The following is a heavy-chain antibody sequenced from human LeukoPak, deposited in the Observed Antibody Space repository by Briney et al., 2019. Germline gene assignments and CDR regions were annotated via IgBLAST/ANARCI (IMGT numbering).Heavy chain of an antibody. J-gene: IGHJ4*02. CDR3: ARSTVGELRYFDWLYGSFDY. D-gene: IGHD3-9*01. CDR1: GGSISSGDYY. Sequence: SETLSLTCTVSGGSISSGDYYWSWIRQPPGKGLEWIGYIYYSGSTNYNPSLKSRVTISVDTSKNQFSLKLSSVTAADTAVYYCARSTVGELRYFDWLYGSFDYWGQGTLVTVSS. V-gene: IGHV4-30-4*01. CDR2: IYYSGST.